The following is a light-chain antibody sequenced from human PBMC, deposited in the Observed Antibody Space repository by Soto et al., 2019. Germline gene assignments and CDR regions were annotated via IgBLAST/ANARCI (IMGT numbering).Light chain of an antibody. V-gene: IGLV2-23*01. CDR3: CSYAGSSTFV. CDR1: SSDVGSYNL. J-gene: IGLJ1*01. CDR2: EGT. Sequence: QSVLTQPASVSGSPGQSITISCTGTSSDVGSYNLVSWYQQHPGKAPKFMIYEGTKRPSGVSNRFSVSKSGDTASLTISGLQAEDEADYYCCSYAGSSTFVFGTGTKVTV.